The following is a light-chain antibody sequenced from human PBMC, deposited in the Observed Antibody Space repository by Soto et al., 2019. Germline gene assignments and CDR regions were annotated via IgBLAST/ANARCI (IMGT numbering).Light chain of an antibody. CDR2: EVS. J-gene: IGLJ2*01. Sequence: QSALTQPPSASGSPGQSVAISCTGTSSDVGGYNFVSWYQQRPGKAPKLMIYEVSKRPSGVPDRFSGSKSGNTASLTVSGLQAEDEADYYCSSYAGSNSWGVFGGGTKLTVL. CDR1: SSDVGGYNF. CDR3: SSYAGSNSWGV. V-gene: IGLV2-8*01.